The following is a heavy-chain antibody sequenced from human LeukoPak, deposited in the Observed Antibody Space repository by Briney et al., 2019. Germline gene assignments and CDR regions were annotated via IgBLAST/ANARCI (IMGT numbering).Heavy chain of an antibody. CDR1: GFTFSSYA. V-gene: IGHV3-23*01. J-gene: IGHJ5*02. Sequence: TGGSLRLSCAASGFTFSSYAMSWVRQAPGKGLEWVSAISGSGGSTYYADSVKGRFTISRDNSKNTLYLQMNSLRAEDTAVYYCAKGGTMVRGVSSNWFDPWGQGTLVTVSS. CDR3: AKGGTMVRGVSSNWFDP. CDR2: ISGSGGST. D-gene: IGHD3-10*01.